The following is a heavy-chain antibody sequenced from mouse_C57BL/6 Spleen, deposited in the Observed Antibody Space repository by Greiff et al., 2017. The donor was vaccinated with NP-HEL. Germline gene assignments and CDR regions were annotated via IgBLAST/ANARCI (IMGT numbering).Heavy chain of an antibody. J-gene: IGHJ3*01. Sequence: VQLKESGAELVKPGASVKLSCTASGFNIKDYYMHWVKQRTEQGLEWIGRIDPEDGETKYAPKFQGKATITADTSSNTAYLQLSSLTSEDTAVYYCVITTVVTKFAYWGQGTLVTVSA. CDR2: IDPEDGET. CDR3: VITTVVTKFAY. CDR1: GFNIKDYY. V-gene: IGHV14-2*01. D-gene: IGHD1-1*01.